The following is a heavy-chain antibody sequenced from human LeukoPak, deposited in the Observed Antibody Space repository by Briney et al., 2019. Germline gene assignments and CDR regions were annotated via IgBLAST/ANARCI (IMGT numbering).Heavy chain of an antibody. V-gene: IGHV1-8*03. CDR2: MNPNSGNT. D-gene: IGHD6-19*01. J-gene: IGHJ4*02. CDR3: ARGSGIAVAGTTG. CDR1: GYTFTSYD. Sequence: VASVKVSCKASGYTFTSYDINWVRQATGQGLEWMGWMNPNSGNTGYAQKFQGRVTITRDTSASTAYMELSSLRSEDTAVYYCARGSGIAVAGTTGWGQGTLVTVSS.